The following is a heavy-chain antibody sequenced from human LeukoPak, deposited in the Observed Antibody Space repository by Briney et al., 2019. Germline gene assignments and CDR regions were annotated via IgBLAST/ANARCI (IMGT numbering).Heavy chain of an antibody. J-gene: IGHJ5*02. CDR2: ISAYNGNT. Sequence: ASVKVSCKASGYTFTSYAMSWVRQAPGQGLEWMGWISAYNGNTNYAQKLQGRVTMTTDTSTSTAYMELRSLRSEDTAVYYCARGGSGPEPNWFDPWGQGTLVTVSS. V-gene: IGHV1-18*01. CDR3: ARGGSGPEPNWFDP. D-gene: IGHD1-14*01. CDR1: GYTFTSYA.